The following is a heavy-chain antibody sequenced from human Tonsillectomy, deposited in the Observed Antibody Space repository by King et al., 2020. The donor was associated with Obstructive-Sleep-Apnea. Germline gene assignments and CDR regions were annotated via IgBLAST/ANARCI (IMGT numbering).Heavy chain of an antibody. CDR1: GGSISSTSYY. J-gene: IGHJ4*02. CDR3: ARAANDFWSGYYPDY. Sequence: LQLQESGPGLVKPSETLSLTCTVSGGSISSTSYYWGWIRQPPGKGLEWIGSIYYSGSTYYNPSLKSRVTISVHTSKNQFSLKLNSVTAADTAVYYCARAANDFWSGYYPDYWGQGTLVTVSS. V-gene: IGHV4-39*07. CDR2: IYYSGST. D-gene: IGHD3-3*01.